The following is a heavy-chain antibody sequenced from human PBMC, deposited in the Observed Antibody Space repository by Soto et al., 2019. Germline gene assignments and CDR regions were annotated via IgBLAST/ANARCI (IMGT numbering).Heavy chain of an antibody. J-gene: IGHJ4*02. CDR3: ARRVMGNIWYFDY. CDR2: IFYRGNT. CDR1: GYSISNAFY. D-gene: IGHD2-21*01. Sequence: SETLSLTCAVSGYSISNAFYWGWIRQPPGKGLEWIGNIFYRGNTYHNPSLKSRVTISVDTSKNQFSLRLSSVTAADTAVYYCARRVMGNIWYFDYWGQGTLVTVSS. V-gene: IGHV4-38-2*01.